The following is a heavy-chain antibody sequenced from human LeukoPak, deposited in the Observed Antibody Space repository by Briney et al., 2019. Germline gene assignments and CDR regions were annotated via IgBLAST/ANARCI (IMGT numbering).Heavy chain of an antibody. Sequence: SETLSLTCTVSGGSISSYYWSWIRQPAGKGLEWIGRIYTSGSTNYNPSLKSRVTMSVDTSKNQFSLKLSSVTAADTAVYHCARDQVYMVRGVIGVWFDPWGQGTLVTVSS. J-gene: IGHJ5*02. V-gene: IGHV4-4*07. CDR2: IYTSGST. CDR3: ARDQVYMVRGVIGVWFDP. D-gene: IGHD3-10*01. CDR1: GGSISSYY.